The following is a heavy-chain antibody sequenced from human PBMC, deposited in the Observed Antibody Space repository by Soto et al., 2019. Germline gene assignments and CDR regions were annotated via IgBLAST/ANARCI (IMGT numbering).Heavy chain of an antibody. CDR1: GGAITADY. Sequence: SETLSLTCTVSGGAITADYWSWIRQPVGEGLQWIGRVYSTGSTNYNPSLRSRVTMSVDTSQNQFFLRLSSVTAADTAVYFCARDEYYDSHNWFAHWGQGILGTVS. V-gene: IGHV4-4*07. D-gene: IGHD3-16*01. CDR2: VYSTGST. J-gene: IGHJ5*02. CDR3: ARDEYYDSHNWFAH.